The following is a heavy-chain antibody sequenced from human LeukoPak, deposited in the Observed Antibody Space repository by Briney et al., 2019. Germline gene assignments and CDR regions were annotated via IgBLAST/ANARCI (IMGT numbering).Heavy chain of an antibody. Sequence: GGSLRLSCAASGFTFSSYGMHWVRQAPGKGLEWVAFIRYDGSNKYYADSVKGRFTISRDNSKNTLYLQMNSLRAEDTAVYYCAKSGRYDSSGWYFDYWGQGTLVTVSS. D-gene: IGHD3-22*01. CDR3: AKSGRYDSSGWYFDY. V-gene: IGHV3-30*02. CDR2: IRYDGSNK. J-gene: IGHJ4*02. CDR1: GFTFSSYG.